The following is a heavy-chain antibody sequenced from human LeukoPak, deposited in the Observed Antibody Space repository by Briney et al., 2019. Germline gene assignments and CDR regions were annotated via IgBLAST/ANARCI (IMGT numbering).Heavy chain of an antibody. CDR3: ARAPIVVVPGAPPEGGWFDP. D-gene: IGHD2-2*01. V-gene: IGHV4-59*08. CDR1: GGSISSYY. CDR2: IYYSGST. J-gene: IGHJ5*02. Sequence: RASETLSLTCTVSGGSISSYYWSWIRQPPGKGLEWIGYIYYSGSTNYNPSLKSRVTISVDTSKNQFSLKLRSVTAADTAMYYCARAPIVVVPGAPPEGGWFDPWGQGTLVTVSS.